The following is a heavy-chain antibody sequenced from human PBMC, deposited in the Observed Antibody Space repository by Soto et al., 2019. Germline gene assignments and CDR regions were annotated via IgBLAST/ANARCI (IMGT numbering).Heavy chain of an antibody. Sequence: GASVKVSCKASGYTFTSYDINWVRQATGQGLEWMGWMNPNSGNTGYAQKFQGRVTMTRDTSISTAYMELSRLRSDDTAVYYCARGPGRTDPIDYWGQGTLVTVSS. CDR3: ARGPGRTDPIDY. J-gene: IGHJ4*02. D-gene: IGHD4-17*01. V-gene: IGHV1-8*01. CDR2: MNPNSGNT. CDR1: GYTFTSYD.